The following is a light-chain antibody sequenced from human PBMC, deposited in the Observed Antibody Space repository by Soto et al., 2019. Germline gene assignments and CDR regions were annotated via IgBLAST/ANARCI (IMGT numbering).Light chain of an antibody. CDR3: QQYSSYST. V-gene: IGKV1-5*03. CDR1: QSISSW. CDR2: KAS. J-gene: IGKJ1*01. Sequence: DIQMTQSPSTLSASVGDRVTITCRASQSISSWLAWYQQKPGKAPKLLIYKASSLESGVPSRFNDSGSGTEFTLTLSSLQPDDFATYYCQQYSSYSTFGQGTKGEIK.